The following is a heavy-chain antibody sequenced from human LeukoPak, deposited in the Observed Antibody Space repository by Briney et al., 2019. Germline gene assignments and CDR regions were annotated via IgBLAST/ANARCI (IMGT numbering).Heavy chain of an antibody. J-gene: IGHJ4*02. CDR2: IYYSGST. CDR3: ARLDSGSYQVFDY. V-gene: IGHV4-39*07. CDR1: GGSISIRSYY. D-gene: IGHD1-26*01. Sequence: SETLSLTCTVSGGSISIRSYYWGRIRQPPGKGLEWIGSIYYSGSTYYNPSLKSRVTISVDTSKNQFSLKLSSVTAADTAVYYCARLDSGSYQVFDYWGQGTLVTVSS.